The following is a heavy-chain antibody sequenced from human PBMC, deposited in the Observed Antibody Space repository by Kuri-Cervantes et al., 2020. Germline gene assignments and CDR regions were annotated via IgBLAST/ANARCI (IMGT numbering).Heavy chain of an antibody. V-gene: IGHV1-46*04. CDR3: ARGRPLYASGPFDP. D-gene: IGHD3-10*01. J-gene: IGHJ5*02. CDR1: GGTFSSYA. Sequence: ASVKVSCKASGGTFSSYAISWVRQAPGQGLEWMGIINPSGGGTSYAQKLQGRVTMTRDTSTSTVYMELNSLRSEDTAVYYCARGRPLYASGPFDPWGQGTLVTVSS. CDR2: INPSGGGT.